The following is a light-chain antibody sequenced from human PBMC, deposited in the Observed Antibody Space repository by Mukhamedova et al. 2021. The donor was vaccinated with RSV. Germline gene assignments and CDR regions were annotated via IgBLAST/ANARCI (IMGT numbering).Light chain of an antibody. Sequence: WYQRRVHGKAPKLLIYAASTLQSGVPSRFSGSGSGTVFTLTTSSLQPVDFSTYYCQQTYNIPITFGQGTRLEIK. CDR3: QQTYNIPIT. J-gene: IGKJ5*01. V-gene: IGKV1-39*01. CDR2: AAS.